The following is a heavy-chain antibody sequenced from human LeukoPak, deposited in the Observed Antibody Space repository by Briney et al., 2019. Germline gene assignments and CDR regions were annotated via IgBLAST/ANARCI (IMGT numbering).Heavy chain of an antibody. CDR3: ARIVEMATIFDY. Sequence: SETLSLTCSVSGGPITTSSYYWGWIRQPPGKGLEWIGYIYYSGSTYYNPSLKSRVTISVDTSKNQFSLKLSSVTAADTAVYYCARIVEMATIFDYWGQGTLVTVSS. D-gene: IGHD5-24*01. J-gene: IGHJ4*02. CDR2: IYYSGST. V-gene: IGHV4-30-4*08. CDR1: GGPITTSSYY.